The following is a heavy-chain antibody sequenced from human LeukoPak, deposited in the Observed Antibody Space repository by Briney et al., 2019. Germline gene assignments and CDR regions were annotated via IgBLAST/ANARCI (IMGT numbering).Heavy chain of an antibody. Sequence: KPSETLSLTCAVYGGSFSGYYWSWIRHPPGKGLEWIGEINHSGSTNYNPSLKSRVTISVDTPKNQFSLKLSPVDAADTAVYYCARVSYSMGNDYWGQGTLVTVSS. V-gene: IGHV4-34*01. J-gene: IGHJ4*02. CDR3: ARVSYSMGNDY. CDR2: INHSGST. CDR1: GGSFSGYY. D-gene: IGHD4-11*01.